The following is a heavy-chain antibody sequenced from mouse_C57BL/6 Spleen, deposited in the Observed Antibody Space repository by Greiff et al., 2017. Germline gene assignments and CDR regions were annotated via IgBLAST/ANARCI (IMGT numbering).Heavy chain of an antibody. V-gene: IGHV1-26*01. CDR3: ARRGYLYYFDY. D-gene: IGHD3-2*02. Sequence: VQLQQSGPELVKPGASVKISCKASGYTFTDYYMNWVKQSHGKSLEWIGDIHPNNGGTSYNQKFKGKATLTVDKSSSTAYMELRSLTSEDSAVYYCARRGYLYYFDYWGQGTTLTVSS. CDR2: IHPNNGGT. J-gene: IGHJ2*01. CDR1: GYTFTDYY.